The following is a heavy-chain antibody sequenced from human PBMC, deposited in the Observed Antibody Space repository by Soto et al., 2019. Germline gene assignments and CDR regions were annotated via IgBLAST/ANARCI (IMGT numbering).Heavy chain of an antibody. D-gene: IGHD6-13*01. CDR1: GFSLSTSGVC. V-gene: IGHV2-5*02. CDR2: IYWDDDK. J-gene: IGHJ1*01. CDR3: AHSSQGIAAAGIEG. Sequence: QITLKESGPTLVKPTQTLTLTCTFSGFSLSTSGVCVGWIRQPPGRALESLALIYWDDDKRYSRSLKSRLPITKDTPKTQVVLTMTHMDPVDTATYYCAHSSQGIAAAGIEGWGQGTLVTVSS.